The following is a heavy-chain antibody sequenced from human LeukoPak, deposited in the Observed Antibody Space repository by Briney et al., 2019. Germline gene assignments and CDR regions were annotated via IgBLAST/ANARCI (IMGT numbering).Heavy chain of an antibody. CDR1: GFTFSSYA. V-gene: IGHV3-64*01. D-gene: IGHD3-3*01. CDR2: ISSNGGST. J-gene: IGHJ3*02. CDR3: ARERARIFGVVIIGDHAFDI. Sequence: GGSLRLSCAASGFTFSSYAMSWVRQAPGKGLEWVSAISSNGGSTYYANSVKGRFTISRDNSKNTLYLQMGSLRAEDMAVYYCARERARIFGVVIIGDHAFDIWGQGTMVTVSS.